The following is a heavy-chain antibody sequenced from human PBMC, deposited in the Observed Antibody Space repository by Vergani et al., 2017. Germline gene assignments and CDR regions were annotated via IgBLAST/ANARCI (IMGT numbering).Heavy chain of an antibody. Sequence: EVQLVESGGGQVEAGGSLRLSCVASGFTFSNSAMSWVRQTSGKGLEWVSAISGHGDRTYYADSVKGRFTISRDNSKNMLFLQMNNLRTEDTAIYYCAKQYFVSGNYLFDYWGQGTLVTVSS. CDR3: AKQYFVSGNYLFDY. V-gene: IGHV3-23*04. J-gene: IGHJ4*02. D-gene: IGHD3-10*01. CDR1: GFTFSNSA. CDR2: ISGHGDRT.